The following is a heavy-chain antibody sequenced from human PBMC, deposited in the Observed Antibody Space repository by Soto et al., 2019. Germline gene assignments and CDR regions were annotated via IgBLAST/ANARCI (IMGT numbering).Heavy chain of an antibody. D-gene: IGHD3-16*02. V-gene: IGHV1-18*04. Sequence: GASVKVSCKASGYTFTSYGISWVRQAPGQGLEWMGWISAYNGNTNYAQKLQGRVTMTTDTSTSTAYMELRSLRSDDTAVYYCARTFGGVIVIDAHAFDIWGQRTMVTVSS. CDR2: ISAYNGNT. CDR1: GYTFTSYG. CDR3: ARTFGGVIVIDAHAFDI. J-gene: IGHJ3*02.